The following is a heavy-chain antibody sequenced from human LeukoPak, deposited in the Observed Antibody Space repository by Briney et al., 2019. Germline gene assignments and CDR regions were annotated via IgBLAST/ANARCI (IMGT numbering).Heavy chain of an antibody. J-gene: IGHJ3*02. CDR3: ARRRKRNPMSKDAFDI. D-gene: IGHD1-14*01. CDR1: GGSISSGDYY. Sequence: PSETLSLTCTVSGGSISSGDYYWSWIRQPPGKGLEWIGYIYYSGSTYYNPSLKSRVTISADTSKNQFSLKLSSVTAADTAVYYCARRRKRNPMSKDAFDIWGQGTMVTVSS. V-gene: IGHV4-30-4*08. CDR2: IYYSGST.